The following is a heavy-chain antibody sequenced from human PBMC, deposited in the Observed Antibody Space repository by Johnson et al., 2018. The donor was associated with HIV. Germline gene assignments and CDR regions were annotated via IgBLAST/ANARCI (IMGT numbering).Heavy chain of an antibody. CDR2: LRYDGSNK. V-gene: IGHV3-30*02. CDR1: GFTFSSYG. J-gene: IGHJ3*02. CDR3: AKVSGYYDSLSAGWAFDI. Sequence: QVQLVESGGGVVQPGGSLRLSCAASGFTFSSYGMHWVRQAPGKGLEWVAFLRYDGSNKYYADSVQGRFTISRDNSKNTLYLQMNSLRAEDTAVYYCAKVSGYYDSLSAGWAFDIWGQGTMVTVSS. D-gene: IGHD3-22*01.